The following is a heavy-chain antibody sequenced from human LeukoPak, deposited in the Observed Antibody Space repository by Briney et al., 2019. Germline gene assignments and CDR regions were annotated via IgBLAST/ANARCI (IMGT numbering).Heavy chain of an antibody. CDR1: GGTFSSYA. D-gene: IGHD2-2*01. Sequence: ASVKVSCXASGGTFSSYAISWVRQAPGQGLEWMEGIIPIFGTANYAQKFQGRVTITADESTSTAYMELSSLRSEDTAVYYCARCSSTSCLDYYMDVWGKGTTVTVSS. V-gene: IGHV1-69*01. CDR3: ARCSSTSCLDYYMDV. CDR2: IIPIFGTA. J-gene: IGHJ6*03.